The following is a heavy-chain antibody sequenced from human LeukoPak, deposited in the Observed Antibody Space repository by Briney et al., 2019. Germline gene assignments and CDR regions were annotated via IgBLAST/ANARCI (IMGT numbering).Heavy chain of an antibody. CDR1: GFTFSSYA. Sequence: GSLRLSCAASGFTFSSYAMNWVRQAPGKGLEWVSGINWNGGSTGYADSVKGRFTISRDNAKNSLYLQMSSLRAEDTALYYCARSGGDYLVTMEDYYYYMDVWGKGTTVTVSS. D-gene: IGHD4-17*01. CDR3: ARSGGDYLVTMEDYYYYMDV. V-gene: IGHV3-20*04. CDR2: INWNGGST. J-gene: IGHJ6*03.